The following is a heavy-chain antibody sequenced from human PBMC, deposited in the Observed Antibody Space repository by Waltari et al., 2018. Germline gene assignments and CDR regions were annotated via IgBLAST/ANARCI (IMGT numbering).Heavy chain of an antibody. V-gene: IGHV1-69*04. CDR3: ARGGRDSGYVSGYYYYYYMDV. CDR1: GGTFSSYA. D-gene: IGHD5-12*01. Sequence: QVQLVQSGAEVKKPGSSVKVSCKASGGTFSSYAISWVRQAPGQGLGWMGGIIPILGIANYAQKFQGRVTITADESTSTAYMELSSLRSEDTAVYYCARGGRDSGYVSGYYYYYYMDVWGKGTTVTVSS. CDR2: IIPILGIA. J-gene: IGHJ6*03.